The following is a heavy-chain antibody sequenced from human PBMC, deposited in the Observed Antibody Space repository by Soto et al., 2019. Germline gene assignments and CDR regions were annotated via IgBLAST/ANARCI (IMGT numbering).Heavy chain of an antibody. J-gene: IGHJ6*02. Sequence: ASVKVSCKASGYTFTSYGISWVRQAPGQGLEWMGWISAYNGNTNHAQKLQGRVTMTTDTSTSTAYMELRSLRSDDTAVYYCARDDCSSTSCLYGMDVWGQGTTVTVSS. CDR3: ARDDCSSTSCLYGMDV. D-gene: IGHD2-2*01. CDR2: ISAYNGNT. V-gene: IGHV1-18*04. CDR1: GYTFTSYG.